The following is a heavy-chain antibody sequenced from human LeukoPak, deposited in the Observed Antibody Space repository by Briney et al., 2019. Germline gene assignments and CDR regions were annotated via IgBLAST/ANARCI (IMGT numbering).Heavy chain of an antibody. D-gene: IGHD6-13*01. V-gene: IGHV1-2*06. CDR1: GYTFTGYY. CDR2: INLNSGGT. Sequence: ASVKVSCKASGYTFTGYYMHWVRQAPGQGLEWMGRINLNSGGTNYAQKFQGRVTMTRDTSISTAYMELSRLSSDDTAVYYCATRGGGLAAGPSSSWYPHWGQGTLVTVSS. J-gene: IGHJ4*02. CDR3: ATRGGGLAAGPSSSWYPH.